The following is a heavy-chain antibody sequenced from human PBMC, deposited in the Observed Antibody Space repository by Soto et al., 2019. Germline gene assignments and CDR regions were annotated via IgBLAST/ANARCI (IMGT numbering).Heavy chain of an antibody. V-gene: IGHV4-59*01. J-gene: IGHJ4*02. CDR3: ARATARGDCPDY. D-gene: IGHD2-21*02. CDR1: VGPISSYY. CDR2: IYYSGST. Sequence: SETLSLTGTFAVGPISSYYWSWIRQPPGKGLEWIGYIYYSGSTNYNPSLKSRVTISVDTSKNQFSLKLSSVTAADTAVYYCARATARGDCPDYWGQGTMVTVSS.